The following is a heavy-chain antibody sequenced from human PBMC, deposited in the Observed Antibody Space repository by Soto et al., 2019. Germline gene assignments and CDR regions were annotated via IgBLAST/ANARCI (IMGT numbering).Heavy chain of an antibody. Sequence: SETLSLTCTVSGASISYGGFSWGWIRQSPGKGLEWIGYISHLESTYFHPSFKSRLTMSIDRTRNQFSLKLSSVTAADMAVYYCARGGGYDSFDYWGQGVLVTVSS. CDR1: GASISYGGFS. CDR2: ISHLEST. V-gene: IGHV4-30-2*06. J-gene: IGHJ4*02. CDR3: ARGGGYDSFDY. D-gene: IGHD5-12*01.